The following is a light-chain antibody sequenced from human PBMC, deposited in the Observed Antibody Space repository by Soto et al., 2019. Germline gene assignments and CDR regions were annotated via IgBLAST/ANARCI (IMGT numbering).Light chain of an antibody. J-gene: IGLJ1*01. CDR2: EVT. V-gene: IGLV2-14*01. CDR3: SSYTTTSTYV. CDR1: SSDVGGYDY. Sequence: QSVLTQPASVSGSPGQSITISCTGTSSDVGGYDYVSWYQQHPGKAPKFLIYEVTNRPSGVSHRFSGSKSGNTASLTISGLQGEDEADYYCSSYTTTSTYVFGTGTRSPS.